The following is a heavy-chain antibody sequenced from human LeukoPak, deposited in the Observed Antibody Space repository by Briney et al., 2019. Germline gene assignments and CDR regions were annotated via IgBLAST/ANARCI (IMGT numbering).Heavy chain of an antibody. CDR2: INPNSGGT. CDR1: GYTFTGYY. V-gene: IGHV1-2*02. D-gene: IGHD4-17*01. CDR3: ARNWDTVADAFDI. J-gene: IGHJ3*02. Sequence: ASAKVSCKASGYTFTGYYMHWVRQAPGQGLEWMGWINPNSGGTNYAQKFQGRVTMTRDTSISTAYMELSRLRSDDTAVYYCARNWDTVADAFDIWGQGTMVIVSS.